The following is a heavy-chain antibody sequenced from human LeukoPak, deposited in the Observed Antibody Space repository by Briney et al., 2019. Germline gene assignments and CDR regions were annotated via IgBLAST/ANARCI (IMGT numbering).Heavy chain of an antibody. V-gene: IGHV4-59*08. Sequence: SETLSLTCTVSGGSISSYYWSWIRQPPGKGPEWIGYIYYSGSTNYNPSLKSRVTISVDTSKNQFSLKLSSVTAADTAVYYCARLTVWGSYRFCYFDYWGQGTLVTVSS. CDR2: IYYSGST. J-gene: IGHJ4*02. CDR1: GGSISSYY. D-gene: IGHD3-16*02. CDR3: ARLTVWGSYRFCYFDY.